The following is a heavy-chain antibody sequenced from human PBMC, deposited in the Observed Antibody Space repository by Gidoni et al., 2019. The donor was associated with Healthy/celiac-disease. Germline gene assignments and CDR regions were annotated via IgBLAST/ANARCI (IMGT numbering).Heavy chain of an antibody. V-gene: IGHV4-39*01. J-gene: IGHJ3*02. CDR1: GGPISSSSYY. CDR2: IYYSGST. Sequence: QLQLQDSGPGLVKPPETLSLTCTVSGGPISSSSYYWGWIRQPPGKGLEWVGGIYYSGSTYYIPSLKSRVTISVDTSKNQFTLKLSSVTAADTAVYYCARQPRSPRGPRDAFDIWGQGTMVTVSS. D-gene: IGHD6-25*01. CDR3: ARQPRSPRGPRDAFDI.